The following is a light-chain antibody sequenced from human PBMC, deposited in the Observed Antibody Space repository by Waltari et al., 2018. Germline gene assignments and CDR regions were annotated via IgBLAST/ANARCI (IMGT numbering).Light chain of an antibody. CDR2: EVV. CDR3: YSFAGSNTLV. V-gene: IGLV2-8*01. J-gene: IGLJ2*01. Sequence: QSALTQPPSASGSPGQSVTISCTGITSAGGGFTYVSWYQHHPGKAPKLIIYEVVKRPSGVPDRFSGSKSGNTASLTVSGLQAEDEADYYCYSFAGSNTLVFGGGTKLTVL. CDR1: TSAGGGFTY.